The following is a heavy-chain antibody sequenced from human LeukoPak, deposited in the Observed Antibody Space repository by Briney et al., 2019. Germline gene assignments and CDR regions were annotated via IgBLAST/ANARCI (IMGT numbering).Heavy chain of an antibody. CDR3: AMRAVAGSHFNYFDY. J-gene: IGHJ4*02. V-gene: IGHV3-30*04. D-gene: IGHD6-19*01. CDR2: ISYDGVNP. CDR1: GFTFSTYV. Sequence: PGGSLRLSCAASGFTFSTYVMHWVRQAPGKGLEWVALISYDGVNPYYADSVKGRFTISRDISKSTLYLQLNSLRPEDTAVYYCAMRAVAGSHFNYFDYWGQGTLVTVSS.